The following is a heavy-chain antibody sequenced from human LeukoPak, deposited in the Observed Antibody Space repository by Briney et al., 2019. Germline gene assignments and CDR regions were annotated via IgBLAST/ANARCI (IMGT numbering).Heavy chain of an antibody. CDR1: GFTFSSYS. CDR3: ARGAIVVVPAANNYYYYYMDV. Sequence: PGGSLRLSCAVSGFTFSSYSMNWVRQAPGKGLEWVSSISGSSSYIYYADSLKGRFTISRDNAKNSLYLQMNRLRAEDTAVYYCARGAIVVVPAANNYYYYYMDVWGKGTTVTISS. CDR2: ISGSSSYI. V-gene: IGHV3-21*01. D-gene: IGHD2-2*01. J-gene: IGHJ6*03.